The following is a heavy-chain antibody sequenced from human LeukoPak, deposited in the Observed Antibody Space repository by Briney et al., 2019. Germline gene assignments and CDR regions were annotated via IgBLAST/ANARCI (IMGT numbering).Heavy chain of an antibody. V-gene: IGHV3-64*01. CDR2: MSSDGGTT. CDR1: GFTLTNFA. CDR3: ARGGSLSAYDS. J-gene: IGHJ4*02. D-gene: IGHD2/OR15-2a*01. Sequence: PGGSLRLSCATSGFTLTNFAMHWVRQAPGKGLEYVSAMSSDGGTTYYANSVKGRFTMSRDKSKNAVYLQMGSLRPDDMAVYYCARGGSLSAYDSWGQGTPVTVSS.